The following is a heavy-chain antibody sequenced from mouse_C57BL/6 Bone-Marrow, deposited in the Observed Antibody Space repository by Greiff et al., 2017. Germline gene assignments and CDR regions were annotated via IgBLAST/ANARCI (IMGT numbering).Heavy chain of an antibody. J-gene: IGHJ3*01. CDR1: GFNIKDDY. V-gene: IGHV14-4*01. CDR2: IDPENGDT. Sequence: VQLQQSGAELVRPGASVQLSCTASGFNIKDDYMHWVKQRPEQGLEWIGWIDPENGDTEYASKFQGKATITADTSSNTAYLQLSSLTSEDTAVYYCTTSPFYDGYTWFAYWGQGTLVTVSA. D-gene: IGHD2-3*01. CDR3: TTSPFYDGYTWFAY.